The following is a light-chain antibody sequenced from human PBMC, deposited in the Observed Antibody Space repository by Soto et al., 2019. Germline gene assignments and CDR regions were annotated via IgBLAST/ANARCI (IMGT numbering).Light chain of an antibody. Sequence: QSVLTQPPSASGSPGQSVTISCSGTNSDVGGYNYVSWYQLHPDRAPKVMIYEVTKRPSGVPDRFSGSKSGNTAFLTVSGLQAEDEGDYYCSSYAGSNTVIFGGGTKVTVL. J-gene: IGLJ2*01. CDR1: NSDVGGYNY. V-gene: IGLV2-8*01. CDR3: SSYAGSNTVI. CDR2: EVT.